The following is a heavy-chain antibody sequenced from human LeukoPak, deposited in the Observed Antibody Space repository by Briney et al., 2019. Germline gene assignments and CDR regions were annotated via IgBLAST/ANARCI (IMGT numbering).Heavy chain of an antibody. CDR2: INHSGST. CDR1: GGSFSGYY. V-gene: IGHV4-34*01. J-gene: IGHJ4*02. CDR3: ARGGRQWLVRGPFDY. Sequence: SETLSLTCAVYGGSFSGYYWSWLRQPPGKGLEWLGEINHSGSTNYNPSLKSRVTISVDTSKNQFSLKLSSVTAADTAVYYCARGGRQWLVRGPFDYWGQGTLVTVSS. D-gene: IGHD6-19*01.